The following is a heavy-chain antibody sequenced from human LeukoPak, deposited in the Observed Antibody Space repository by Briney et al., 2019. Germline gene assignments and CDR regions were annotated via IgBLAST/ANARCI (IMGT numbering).Heavy chain of an antibody. D-gene: IGHD3-3*01. J-gene: IGHJ4*02. CDR3: ARSGYDFWSGYYTGYYFDY. V-gene: IGHV3-30*03. CDR2: ISYDGSNK. CDR1: GFTFSSYG. Sequence: GGSLRLSCAPSGFTFSSYGMHWVRQAPGKGLEWVAVISYDGSNKYYGDSVKGRFTISRDNSKNTLYLQMSSLRAEDTAVYYCARSGYDFWSGYYTGYYFDYWGQGTLVTVSS.